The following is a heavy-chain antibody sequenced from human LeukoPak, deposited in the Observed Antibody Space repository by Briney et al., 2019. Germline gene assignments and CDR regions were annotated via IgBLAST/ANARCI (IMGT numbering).Heavy chain of an antibody. V-gene: IGHV3-66*02. CDR2: IYSGGST. CDR1: GFTASSNY. D-gene: IGHD4-11*01. J-gene: IGHJ4*02. Sequence: GGSLRLSCAASGFTASSNYMSWVRQVPGKGLEWVSVIYSGGSTYYADSVKGRFTISRDNSKNTLYLQMNSLRPEDTAVYYCAREGNDYTNYGVSYWGQGTLVTVSS. CDR3: AREGNDYTNYGVSY.